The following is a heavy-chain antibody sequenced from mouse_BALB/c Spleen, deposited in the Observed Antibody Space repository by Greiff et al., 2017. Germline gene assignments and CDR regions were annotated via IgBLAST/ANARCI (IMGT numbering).Heavy chain of an antibody. D-gene: IGHD1-2*01. CDR3: ARDQFITTAWFAY. CDR1: GYSITSDYA. Sequence: EVKLMESGPGLVKPSQSLSLTCTVTGYSITSDYAWNWIRQFPGNKLEWMGYISYSGSTSYNPSLKSRISITRDTSKNQFFLQLNSVTTEDTATYYCARDQFITTAWFAYWGQGTLVTVSA. V-gene: IGHV3-2*02. CDR2: ISYSGST. J-gene: IGHJ3*01.